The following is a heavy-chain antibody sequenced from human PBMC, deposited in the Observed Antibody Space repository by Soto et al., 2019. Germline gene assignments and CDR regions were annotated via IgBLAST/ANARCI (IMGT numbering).Heavy chain of an antibody. CDR3: AHYAIGARAQRGDAFDI. D-gene: IGHD6-6*01. V-gene: IGHV2-5*02. CDR2: IYWDDDK. J-gene: IGHJ3*02. CDR1: GFSLSTSGVG. Sequence: QITLKESGPTLVKPTQTLTLTCTFSGFSLSTSGVGVGWIRQPPGKALEWLALIYWDDDKRYSPPLKSRLTITKATSKNQVVLTMPDMDPVDTATYHCAHYAIGARAQRGDAFDIWGQGTMVNVSS.